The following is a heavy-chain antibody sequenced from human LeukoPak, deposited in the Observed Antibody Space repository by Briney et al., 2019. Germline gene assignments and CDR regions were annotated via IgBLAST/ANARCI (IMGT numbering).Heavy chain of an antibody. CDR1: GFTFSNYA. Sequence: GGSLRLSCAASGFTFSNYAMTWVRQAPGKGLEWVSGISGSGGSTFYAGSVKGRFTISRDNSRNTLDLQMNSLSADDTAVYYCAKDREIRVVTTGIFEYWGQGTLVTVSS. J-gene: IGHJ4*02. CDR2: ISGSGGST. V-gene: IGHV3-23*01. CDR3: AKDREIRVVTTGIFEY. D-gene: IGHD4-23*01.